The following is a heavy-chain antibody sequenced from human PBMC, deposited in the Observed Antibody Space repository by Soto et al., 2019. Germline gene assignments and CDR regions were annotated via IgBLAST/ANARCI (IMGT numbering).Heavy chain of an antibody. V-gene: IGHV4-59*01. D-gene: IGHD1-26*01. CDR3: ASLTDRWDLDY. J-gene: IGHJ4*02. CDR1: GGSISSYY. Sequence: SETLSLTCTVSGGSISSYYWSWIRQPPGKGLEWIGYIYYSGSTNYNPSLKSRVTISVDTSKNQFSLKLSSVTAADTAVYYCASLTDRWDLDYWGQGTLVTVSS. CDR2: IYYSGST.